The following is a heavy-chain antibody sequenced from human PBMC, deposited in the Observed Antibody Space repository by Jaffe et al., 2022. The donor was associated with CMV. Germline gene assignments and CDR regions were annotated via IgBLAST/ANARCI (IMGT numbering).Heavy chain of an antibody. J-gene: IGHJ2*01. CDR3: ARRRGHYYAVTPNTAHWYFDL. CDR2: IYYSGST. V-gene: IGHV4-39*01. CDR1: GGSISSSSYY. Sequence: QLQLQESGPGLVKPSETLSLTCTVSGGSISSSSYYWGWIRQPPGKGLEWIGSIYYSGSTYYNPSLKSRVTISVDTSKNQFSLKLSSVTAADTAVYYCARRRGHYYAVTPNTAHWYFDLWGRGTLVTVSS. D-gene: IGHD2-21*02.